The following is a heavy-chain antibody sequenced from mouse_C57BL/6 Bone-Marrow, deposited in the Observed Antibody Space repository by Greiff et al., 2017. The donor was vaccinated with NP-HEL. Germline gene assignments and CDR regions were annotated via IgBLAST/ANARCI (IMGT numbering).Heavy chain of an antibody. CDR2: IFPRSGNT. Sequence: QVQLQQSGAELARPGASVRLSCKASGYTFTSYGISWVKQRTGQGLEWIGEIFPRSGNTYYNEKFKGKVPLTADKSSSTAYMELRSLTSDDSAVYFCARSGCYYWGQGTLVTVSA. CDR1: GYTFTSYG. V-gene: IGHV1-81*01. J-gene: IGHJ3*01. D-gene: IGHD3-2*02. CDR3: ARSGCYY.